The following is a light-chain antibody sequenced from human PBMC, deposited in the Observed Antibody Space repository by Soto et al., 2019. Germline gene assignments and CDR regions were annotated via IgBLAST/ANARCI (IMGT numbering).Light chain of an antibody. CDR3: QQYGSGYT. Sequence: EIVLTQSPGTLSLSPGERATLSCRASQSVSSSHLAWYQQKSGQAPRLLIYDTSSRATGIPDTFSGSGSGTDFTLTISRLEPEDFAVYYCQQYGSGYTFGQGTKLEIK. J-gene: IGKJ2*01. CDR2: DTS. CDR1: QSVSSSH. V-gene: IGKV3-20*01.